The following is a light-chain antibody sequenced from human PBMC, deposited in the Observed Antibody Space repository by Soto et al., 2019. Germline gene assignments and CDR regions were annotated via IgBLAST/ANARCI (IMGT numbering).Light chain of an antibody. Sequence: EIVLTHSPGTLSLSPGQRATLSCRASQSVSSSYLAWYQQKPGQAPRLLIYGAASRATGIPDRYSDSGSGTDFALTISRLEPEDFAVYYCQQGSSFGEGTKLEIK. V-gene: IGKV3-20*01. CDR3: QQGSS. J-gene: IGKJ2*01. CDR1: QSVSSSY. CDR2: GAA.